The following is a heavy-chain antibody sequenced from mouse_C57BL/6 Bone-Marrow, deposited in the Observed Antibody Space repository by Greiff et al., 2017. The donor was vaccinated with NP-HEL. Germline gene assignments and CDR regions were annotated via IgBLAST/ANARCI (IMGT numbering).Heavy chain of an antibody. CDR2: LCSGGST. Sequence: QVHVKQSGPGLVQPSQSLSITCTVSGFSLTSYGVHWVRQSPGKGLEWLGVLCSGGSTDYNAAFISRLSISKDNSKSQVSFKMNSLQADDTAIYYCASYYGNYDYYAMDYWGQGTSVTVSS. J-gene: IGHJ4*01. D-gene: IGHD2-1*01. CDR3: ASYYGNYDYYAMDY. V-gene: IGHV2-2*01. CDR1: GFSLTSYG.